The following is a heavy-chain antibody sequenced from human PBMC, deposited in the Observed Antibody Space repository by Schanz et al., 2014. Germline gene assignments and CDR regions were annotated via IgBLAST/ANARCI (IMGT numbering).Heavy chain of an antibody. CDR2: ISASGGSA. CDR3: AKDRRIYNCTSGRCVYYSYYGMDV. J-gene: IGHJ6*02. D-gene: IGHD2-15*01. V-gene: IGHV3-23*01. Sequence: EGQLLESGGGLIQPGGSLRLSCAASGFTFSSYAMSWVRQAPGKGLEWVSTISASGGSAYYADSVKGRFTISRDNCKNTLSREKNRIRVEVQTIYHRAKDRRIYNCTSGRCVYYSYYGMDVWGQGTTVTVSS. CDR1: GFTFSSYA.